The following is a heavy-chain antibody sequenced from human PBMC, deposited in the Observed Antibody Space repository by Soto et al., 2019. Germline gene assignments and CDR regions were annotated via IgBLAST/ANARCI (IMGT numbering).Heavy chain of an antibody. V-gene: IGHV1-3*01. CDR3: ATPVGGWPLTFPFDY. CDR2: INAGNGNT. D-gene: IGHD3-16*01. Sequence: ASVKVSCKASGYTFTSYAMHWVRQAPGQRLEWMGWINAGNGNTKYSQKFQGRVTITRDTSASTAYMELSSLRSEDTAVYYCATPVGGWPLTFPFDYLGQGNLVTGS. CDR1: GYTFTSYA. J-gene: IGHJ4*02.